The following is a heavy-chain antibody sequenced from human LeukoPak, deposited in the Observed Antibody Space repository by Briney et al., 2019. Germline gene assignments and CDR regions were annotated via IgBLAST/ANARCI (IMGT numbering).Heavy chain of an antibody. V-gene: IGHV3-33*01. J-gene: IGHJ6*01. CDR2: TWYGGRNN. CDR3: AREVAPLYFHYGMDV. Sequence: PGKSLRLSCAASGFTFSSYGMHWVRQAPGKGLEWVAVTWYGGRNNYYAASVKGRFTISRDDSKTTVYLLMNSLRAEDTAVYYCAREVAPLYFHYGMDVWGEGTTVTVSS. CDR1: GFTFSSYG. D-gene: IGHD2-21*01.